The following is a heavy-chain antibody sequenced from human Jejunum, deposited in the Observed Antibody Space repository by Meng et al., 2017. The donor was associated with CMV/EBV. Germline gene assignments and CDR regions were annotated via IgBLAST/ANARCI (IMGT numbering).Heavy chain of an antibody. CDR1: RGVR. D-gene: IGHD3-3*01. Sequence: RGVRVGWIRQPPEKALEWRALIYWHNDKRYSPSLKSRLTITKDTTKNQVVLTMTNMDPVDTATYYCAHSRDYDFWSGSPPEPLDYWGQGTLVTVSS. V-gene: IGHV2-5*01. J-gene: IGHJ4*02. CDR3: AHSRDYDFWSGSPPEPLDY. CDR2: IYWHNDK.